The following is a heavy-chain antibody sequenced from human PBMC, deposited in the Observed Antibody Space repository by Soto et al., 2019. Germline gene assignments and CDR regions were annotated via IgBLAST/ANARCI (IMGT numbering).Heavy chain of an antibody. V-gene: IGHV6-1*01. CDR2: TYYRSNWRH. J-gene: IGHJ4*01. D-gene: IGHD6-19*01. CDR3: ARGVAGSGFDL. CDR1: GDSVSSNTAA. Sequence: SQTLSLTCVISGDSVSSNTAAWNWIRSSPSRGLEWLGRTYYRSNWRHDYAVSVRSRITVNPDTSKNHFSLQLNSVTPDDTALYYCARGVAGSGFDLWGQGTLVTVSS.